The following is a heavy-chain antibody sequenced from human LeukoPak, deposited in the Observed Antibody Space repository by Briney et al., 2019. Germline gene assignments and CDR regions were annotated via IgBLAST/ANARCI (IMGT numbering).Heavy chain of an antibody. CDR1: GFTFSSYA. CDR2: ISSSSSYI. V-gene: IGHV3-21*01. CDR3: AAARGNWNYGLHYFDY. Sequence: GGSLRLSCAASGFTFSSYAMGWVRQAPGKGLEWVSSISSSSSYIYYADSVKGRFTISRDNAKNSLYLQMNSLRAEDTAVYYCAAARGNWNYGLHYFDYWGQGTLVTVSS. J-gene: IGHJ4*02. D-gene: IGHD1-7*01.